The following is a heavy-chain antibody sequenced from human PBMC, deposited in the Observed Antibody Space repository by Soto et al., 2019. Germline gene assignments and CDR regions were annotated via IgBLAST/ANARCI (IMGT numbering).Heavy chain of an antibody. CDR1: GFTFSSYS. CDR2: ISGRDDST. CDR3: AXXALAYAGEFDN. V-gene: IGHV3-23*01. J-gene: IGHJ4*01. D-gene: IGHD3-10*01. Sequence: EVQLSXSGGGLVQPXXXLXLSCAASGFTFSSYSMGWVRQAPGKGLEWVSAISGRDDSTNYADSVRGRFTXSXXXXKNXXXXXXXXXXAXXXXIYYXAXXALAYAGEFDNWGXXXXXX.